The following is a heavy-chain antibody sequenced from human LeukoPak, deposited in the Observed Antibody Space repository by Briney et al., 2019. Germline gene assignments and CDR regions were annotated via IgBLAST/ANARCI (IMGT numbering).Heavy chain of an antibody. CDR2: ISYRGST. D-gene: IGHD6-25*01. J-gene: IGHJ4*02. Sequence: SETLSLTCTVSGGSIDTHFWSWIRQPPGKGLEWIGYISYRGSTNFNPSLKSRVTISIDTSKNQFSLKLTSVTAADTTVYYCAGDSSGWLYVDYWGQGTLVTVSS. CDR1: GGSIDTHF. V-gene: IGHV4-59*11. CDR3: AGDSSGWLYVDY.